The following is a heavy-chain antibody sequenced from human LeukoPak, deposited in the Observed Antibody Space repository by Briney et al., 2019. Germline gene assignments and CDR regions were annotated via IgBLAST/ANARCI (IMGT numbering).Heavy chain of an antibody. D-gene: IGHD1-26*01. V-gene: IGHV4-30-2*01. CDR3: ARGSGSHGRDWFDP. CDR2: IYHSGST. CDR1: GGSISSGGYY. J-gene: IGHJ5*02. Sequence: SETLSLTCTGSGGSISSGGYYWSWIRQPPGKGLEWIGYIYHSGSTYYNPSLKSRVTISVDRSKNQFSLKLSSVTAADTAVYYCARGSGSHGRDWFDPWGQGTLVTVSS.